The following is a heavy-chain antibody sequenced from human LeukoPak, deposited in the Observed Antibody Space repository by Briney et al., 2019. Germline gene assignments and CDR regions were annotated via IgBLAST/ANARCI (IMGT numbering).Heavy chain of an antibody. J-gene: IGHJ4*02. CDR1: GFTFSSYA. CDR3: AKVGDDDFWSGYLDY. V-gene: IGHV3-30-3*01. Sequence: GGSLGLSCAASGFTFSSYAMHWVRQAPGKGLEWVAVISYDGSNKYYADSVKGRFTISSDNSKNTLYLQMNSLRAEDTAAYYCAKVGDDDFWSGYLDYWGQGTLVTVSS. CDR2: ISYDGSNK. D-gene: IGHD3-3*01.